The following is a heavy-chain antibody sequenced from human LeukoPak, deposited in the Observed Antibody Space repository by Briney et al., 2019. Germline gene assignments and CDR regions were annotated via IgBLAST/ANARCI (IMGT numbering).Heavy chain of an antibody. V-gene: IGHV3-21*01. CDR1: GFTFSSYS. CDR3: ARDTREDY. D-gene: IGHD1-26*01. CDR2: IGSSSTYI. J-gene: IGHJ4*02. Sequence: GGSLRLSCAASGFTFSSYSMNWVRQAPGKGLEWVSSIGSSSTYIYYADSVKGRFTISRDNAKNSLYLQMNSLRAEDTAVYYCARDTREDYWGQGTLVTVSS.